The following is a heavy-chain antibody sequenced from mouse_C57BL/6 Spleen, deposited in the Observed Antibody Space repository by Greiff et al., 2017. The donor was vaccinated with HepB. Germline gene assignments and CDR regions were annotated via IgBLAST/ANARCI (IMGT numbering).Heavy chain of an antibody. J-gene: IGHJ1*03. CDR2: IYPGSGNT. CDR1: GYSFTSYY. Sequence: QVQLQQSGPELVKPGASVKISCKASGYSFTSYYIHWVKQRPGQGLEWIGWIYPGSGNTKYNEKFKGKATLTADSSSSTAYMQLSSLTSEDSAVYYCARGKGLLYWYFDVWGTGTTVTVSS. CDR3: ARGKGLLYWYFDV. D-gene: IGHD1-1*01. V-gene: IGHV1-66*01.